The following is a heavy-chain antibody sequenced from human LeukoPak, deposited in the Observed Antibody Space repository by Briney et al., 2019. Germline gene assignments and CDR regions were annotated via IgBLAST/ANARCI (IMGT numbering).Heavy chain of an antibody. D-gene: IGHD6-19*01. V-gene: IGHV3-7*05. CDR1: RFTFSNYW. Sequence: GGSLRLSCAASRFTFSNYWMSWVRQPPGKGLEWVANINQGGSEKYYLHSVKGRFTISRDNAKNSLYLQMNSLRADDTAIYYCVRDGSGYDYWGQGTLVTVSS. J-gene: IGHJ4*02. CDR3: VRDGSGYDY. CDR2: INQGGSEK.